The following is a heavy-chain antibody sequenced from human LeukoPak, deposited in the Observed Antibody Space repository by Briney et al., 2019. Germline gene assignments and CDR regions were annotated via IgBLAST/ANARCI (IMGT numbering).Heavy chain of an antibody. CDR2: IYYSGST. V-gene: IGHV4-39*07. D-gene: IGHD6-13*01. J-gene: IGHJ6*03. CDR1: GGSISSSSYY. Sequence: PSETLSLTCTVSGGSISSSSYYWGWIRQPPGKGLEWIGSIYYSGSTNYNPSLKSRVTISVDTSKNQFSLKLSSVTAADTAVYYCARYGSSSPRYYYMDVWGKGTTVTVSS. CDR3: ARYGSSSPRYYYMDV.